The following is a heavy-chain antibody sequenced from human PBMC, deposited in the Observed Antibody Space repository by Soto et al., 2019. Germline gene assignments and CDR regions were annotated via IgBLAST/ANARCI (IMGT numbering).Heavy chain of an antibody. CDR3: AKDYSPGVVIINYYYMDV. CDR1: GFTFSSYA. CDR2: MSGSGGST. V-gene: IGHV3-23*01. D-gene: IGHD3-3*01. Sequence: GGSLRLSCAASGFTFSSYAMSWVRQAPGKGLEWVSTMSGSGGSTYYADSVQGRFTISRDNSKNTRYLQMNSLRAEDTAVYYCAKDYSPGVVIINYYYMDVWGKGTTVTVSS. J-gene: IGHJ6*03.